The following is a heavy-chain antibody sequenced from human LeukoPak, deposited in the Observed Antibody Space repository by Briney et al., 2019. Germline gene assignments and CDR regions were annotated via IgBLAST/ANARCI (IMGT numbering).Heavy chain of an antibody. CDR2: IVVGSGNT. Sequence: SVKVSCKASGFTFTSSAMQWVRQARGQRLEWIGWIVVGSGNTNYAQQFQERVTITRDMSTSTAYMELSSLRSEDTAVYYCAADSSGWSRIKNYYYYGMDVWGQGTTVTVSS. CDR3: AADSSGWSRIKNYYYYGMDV. D-gene: IGHD6-19*01. CDR1: GFTFTSSA. V-gene: IGHV1-58*02. J-gene: IGHJ6*02.